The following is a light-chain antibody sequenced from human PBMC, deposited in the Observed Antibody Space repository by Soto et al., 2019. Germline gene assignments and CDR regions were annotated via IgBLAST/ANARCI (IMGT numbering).Light chain of an antibody. CDR2: GAS. Sequence: EIVLTQSPGTLSLSPGERATLSCRASQSVSNNYLAWYQQNPGQAPRLLIYGASNTATGNPNRFSGSGSGTDFTLTISRLAPEDLAVYYCQQYGSSGTFGQGTKVDIK. CDR3: QQYGSSGT. V-gene: IGKV3-20*01. J-gene: IGKJ1*01. CDR1: QSVSNNY.